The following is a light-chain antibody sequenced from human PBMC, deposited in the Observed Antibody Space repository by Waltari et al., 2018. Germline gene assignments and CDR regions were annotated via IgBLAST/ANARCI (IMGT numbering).Light chain of an antibody. CDR1: RHDVHDFNY. J-gene: IGLJ3*02. CDR2: DVT. CDR3: SSHTTRSLLGV. V-gene: IGLV2-14*03. Sequence: QSVLTQPASVSGSPGQSIIISCTGSRHDVHDFNYLVWYPQHPAKAPKLILFDVTTRASGVSSRFSGSKSANTASLTISGLQAEDEAFYYCSSHTTRSLLGVFGGGTKLTVL.